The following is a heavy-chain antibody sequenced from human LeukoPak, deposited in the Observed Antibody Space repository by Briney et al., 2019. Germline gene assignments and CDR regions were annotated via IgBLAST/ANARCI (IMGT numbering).Heavy chain of an antibody. V-gene: IGHV3-30-3*01. CDR1: GFTSSNHT. J-gene: IGHJ4*02. D-gene: IGHD5-12*01. Sequence: PGGPLRLSCAASGFTSSNHTMHWVRQAPGKGLEWVAVISYDGSNEYYADSVKGRFIISRHISKNTLYLQMNSLRADDTAVYFCATNSGYDYLLPFDYWGQGALVTVSS. CDR2: ISYDGSNE. CDR3: ATNSGYDYLLPFDY.